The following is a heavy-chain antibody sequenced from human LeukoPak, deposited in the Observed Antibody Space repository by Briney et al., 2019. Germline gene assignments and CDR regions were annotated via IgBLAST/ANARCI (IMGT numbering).Heavy chain of an antibody. CDR1: GGSISSGGYS. CDR2: IYYTGST. V-gene: IGHV4-30-4*07. J-gene: IGHJ2*01. Sequence: SETLSLTCAVSGGSISSGGYSWTWVRQPPGKRLEWIGYIYYTGSTFYNPSLKSRVTISIDTSDNQLSLKLSSVTAADSAVYYCARAPLADISWYFDLWGRGTLVTVSS. CDR3: ARAPLADISWYFDL.